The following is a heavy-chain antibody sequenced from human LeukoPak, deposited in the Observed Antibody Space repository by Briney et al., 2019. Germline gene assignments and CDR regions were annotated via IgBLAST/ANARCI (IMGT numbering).Heavy chain of an antibody. J-gene: IGHJ4*02. CDR1: GGSFSGYY. D-gene: IGHD1-26*01. CDR3: ARSPRIVGATTFRY. Sequence: SETLSLTCAVYGGSFSGYYWSWIRQPPGKGLEWIGEINHSGSTNYNPSLKSRVTISVDTSKNQFSLKLSSVTAADTAEYYCARSPRIVGATTFRYWGQGTLVTVSS. V-gene: IGHV4-34*01. CDR2: INHSGST.